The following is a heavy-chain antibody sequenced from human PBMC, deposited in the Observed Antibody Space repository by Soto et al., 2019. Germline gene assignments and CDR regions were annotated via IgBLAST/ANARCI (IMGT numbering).Heavy chain of an antibody. Sequence: SGPKRVNPRQTLTLTCIFSGFSLRTSGVGVGWIRQPPGKALEWLGFIYWNDDKRYSPSLKSRLTITKDTSKNQVVLTMTNMDPVDTATYYCAKSGSSGWYGWFDPWGQGTLVTVS. V-gene: IGHV2-5*01. CDR2: IYWNDDK. CDR1: GFSLRTSGVG. J-gene: IGHJ5*02. D-gene: IGHD6-19*01. CDR3: AKSGSSGWYGWFDP.